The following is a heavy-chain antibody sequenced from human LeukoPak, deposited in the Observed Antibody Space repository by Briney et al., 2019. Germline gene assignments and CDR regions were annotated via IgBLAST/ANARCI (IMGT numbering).Heavy chain of an antibody. CDR3: ARGEGAVDY. V-gene: IGHV4-34*01. J-gene: IGHJ4*02. CDR2: INHSGST. Sequence: SETLSLTCALYGGSFSGYYWSWIRQPPGKGLEWIGEINHSGSTNYNPSLKSRVTISVDTSKNQFSLKLSSVIAAEMAVYYCARGEGAVDYWGQGTLVTVSS. D-gene: IGHD1-26*01. CDR1: GGSFSGYY.